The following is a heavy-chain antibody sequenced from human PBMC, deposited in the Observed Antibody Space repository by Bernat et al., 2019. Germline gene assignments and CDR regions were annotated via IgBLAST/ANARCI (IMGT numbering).Heavy chain of an antibody. J-gene: IGHJ4*02. Sequence: EVQLVESGGGLVQPGGSLRLSCAASGFTFSHHWMSWVRQAPGKGLEWVASMDGYGSDKYYVDSVKGRFTISRDNAKNSLYLQMNSLRSEDTAVYYCASDDWGPAYWGQGTLVTVSS. V-gene: IGHV3-7*04. CDR2: MDGYGSDK. D-gene: IGHD7-27*01. CDR1: GFTFSHHW. CDR3: ASDDWGPAY.